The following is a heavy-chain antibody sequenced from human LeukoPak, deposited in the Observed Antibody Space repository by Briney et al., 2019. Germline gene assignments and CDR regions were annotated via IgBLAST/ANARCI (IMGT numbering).Heavy chain of an antibody. V-gene: IGHV1-2*04. CDR1: GYTFTGYY. D-gene: IGHD6-19*01. Sequence: ASVKVSCKASGYTFTGYYMHWVRQAPGQGLEWMGWINPNSGGTNYAQKFQGWVTMTRDTSISTAYMELSRLRSDDTAVYYCAADPDGSGWPREMDVWGQGTTVTVSS. CDR2: INPNSGGT. CDR3: AADPDGSGWPREMDV. J-gene: IGHJ6*02.